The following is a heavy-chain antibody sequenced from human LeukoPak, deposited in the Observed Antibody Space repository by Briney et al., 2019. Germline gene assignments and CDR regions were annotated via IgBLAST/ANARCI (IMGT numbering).Heavy chain of an antibody. Sequence: GASVKVSCKASGYTFTSYDINWVRQAPGQGLEWMGWINSNSGGTNYAQKFQGRVTMTRDTSISTAYMELSRLRSDDTAVYYCARDAIEGLGLFDYWGQGTLVTVSS. CDR2: INSNSGGT. D-gene: IGHD1-26*01. V-gene: IGHV1-2*02. CDR1: GYTFTSYD. J-gene: IGHJ4*02. CDR3: ARDAIEGLGLFDY.